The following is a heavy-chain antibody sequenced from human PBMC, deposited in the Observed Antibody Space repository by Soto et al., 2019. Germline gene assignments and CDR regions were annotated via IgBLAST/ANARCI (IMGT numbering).Heavy chain of an antibody. CDR2: ISAYNGNT. J-gene: IGHJ6*03. V-gene: IGHV1-18*01. Sequence: ASVKVSCKASGYTFTSYGISWVRQAPGQGLEWMGWISAYNGNTNYAQKLQGRVTMTTDTSTSTAYMELRSLRSDDTAVYYCARVYSSSSRTYYYYYYMDVWGKGTTVTVSS. CDR3: ARVYSSSSRTYYYYYYMDV. D-gene: IGHD6-6*01. CDR1: GYTFTSYG.